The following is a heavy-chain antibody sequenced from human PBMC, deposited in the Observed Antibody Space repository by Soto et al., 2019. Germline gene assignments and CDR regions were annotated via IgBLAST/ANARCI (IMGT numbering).Heavy chain of an antibody. V-gene: IGHV3-7*01. CDR2: IKQDGSEK. CDR3: ARDTPNPDLDI. J-gene: IGHJ3*02. Sequence: GGSLRLSCAASGFTFSSYWMSWVRQAPGKGLEWVANIKQDGSEKYYVDSVKGRFTMSRDNAKNSLSLQMNSLTAEDTAVYYCARDTPNPDLDIWGQGTMVTVSS. CDR1: GFTFSSYW.